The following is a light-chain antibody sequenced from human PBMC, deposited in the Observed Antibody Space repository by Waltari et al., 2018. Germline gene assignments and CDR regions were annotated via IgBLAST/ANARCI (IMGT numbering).Light chain of an antibody. CDR2: DVS. CDR1: TSDLGAYPY. J-gene: IGLJ2*01. CDR3: SSYTRSSTVV. V-gene: IGLV2-14*03. Sequence: QSALPQPASVSGSPGLSIPISCTGTTSDLGAYPYVSWYQHHPGQVPKLMIVDVSYRPAGVSDRFSGSKAGNTASLTISGLQTEDEADYYCSSYTRSSTVVFGGGTKLTVL.